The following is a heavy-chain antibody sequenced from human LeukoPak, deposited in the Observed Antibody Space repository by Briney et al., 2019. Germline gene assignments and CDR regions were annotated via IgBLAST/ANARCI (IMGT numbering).Heavy chain of an antibody. V-gene: IGHV1-69*13. D-gene: IGHD3-22*01. CDR3: ARTRWYYHDSNGYMTYFDY. Sequence: SVKVSCKASGDTFSTYAISWVRQAPGQGLEWMGGIIPVYGTPNYAQKFQGRVTIIADQSTSTAYMELSSLRFEDTAVYHCARTRWYYHDSNGYMTYFDYWGQGTLVTVSS. J-gene: IGHJ4*02. CDR1: GDTFSTYA. CDR2: IIPVYGTP.